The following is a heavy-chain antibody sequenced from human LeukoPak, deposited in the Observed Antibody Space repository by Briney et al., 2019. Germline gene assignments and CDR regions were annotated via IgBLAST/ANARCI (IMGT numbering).Heavy chain of an antibody. CDR1: GYTLTELS. Sequence: ASVKVSCKVSGYTLTELSMHWVRQAPGKGLEWMGGFDPEDGETIYAQKFQGRVTMTEDTSTDTAYMELSSLRSEDTAVYYCARGTSGSYFYYYGMDVWGQGTTVTVSS. J-gene: IGHJ6*02. V-gene: IGHV1-24*01. D-gene: IGHD1-26*01. CDR2: FDPEDGET. CDR3: ARGTSGSYFYYYGMDV.